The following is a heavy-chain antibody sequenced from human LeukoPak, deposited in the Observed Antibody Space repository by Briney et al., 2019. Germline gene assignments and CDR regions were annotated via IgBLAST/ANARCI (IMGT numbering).Heavy chain of an antibody. CDR3: AKGSVPGVRRPFDP. CDR1: GLTFSSCG. J-gene: IGHJ5*02. D-gene: IGHD6-19*01. CDR2: ISSTGDTT. Sequence: GGSLRLPCAASGLTFSSCGMSWVRQGPGKGLEWVSSISSTGDTTAYADSVKGRFTLSRDNSKNTLYLQMNSLTAEDTAVYYCAKGSVPGVRRPFDPWGQGTRVTVSS. V-gene: IGHV3-23*01.